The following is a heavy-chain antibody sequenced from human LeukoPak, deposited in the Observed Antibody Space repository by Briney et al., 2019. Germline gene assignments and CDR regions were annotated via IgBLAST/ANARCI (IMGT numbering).Heavy chain of an antibody. D-gene: IGHD2-8*01. V-gene: IGHV4-39*07. CDR3: ARSNGFAAIDS. CDR1: GGSISSSSYY. CDR2: IYYSGST. J-gene: IGHJ5*01. Sequence: PSETLSLTCTVSGGSISSSSYYWGWIRQPPGKGLEWIGTIYYSGSTYYNPSLKSRVTLSIDTSKNEFSLRLTSVTAADTAVYYCARSNGFAAIDSWAHGIMVTVSS.